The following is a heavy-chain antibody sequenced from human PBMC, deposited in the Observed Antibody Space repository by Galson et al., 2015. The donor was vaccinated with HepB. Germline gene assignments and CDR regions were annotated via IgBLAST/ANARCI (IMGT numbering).Heavy chain of an antibody. J-gene: IGHJ5*02. CDR2: TYYRSKWYY. CDR1: GDSVSSNSVA. V-gene: IGHV6-1*01. CDR3: ARDYRHCAGDCYGGWFDP. Sequence: CAISGDSVSSNSVAWNWIRQSPSRGLEWLGRTYYRSKWYYNYAISVKSRMTINPDTSKNQFSLHLNSVTPEDTAVYYCARDYRHCAGDCYGGWFDPWGQGTLVTVSS. D-gene: IGHD2-21*01.